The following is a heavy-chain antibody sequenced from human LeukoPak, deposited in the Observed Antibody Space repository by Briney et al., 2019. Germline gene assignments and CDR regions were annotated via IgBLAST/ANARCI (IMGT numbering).Heavy chain of an antibody. J-gene: IGHJ4*02. CDR3: AKAPVTSCRGAFCYPFDY. Sequence: PGGSLRLPCAASGFTFDDYGMSWVRQAPGKGLEWVSAMSSSDDGRYYAASVRGRFTISRDTSRSTLYLQMNSLRAEDAAVYYCAKAPVTSCRGAFCYPFDYWGQGTLVTVSS. CDR2: MSSSDDGR. D-gene: IGHD2-15*01. V-gene: IGHV3-23*01. CDR1: GFTFDDYG.